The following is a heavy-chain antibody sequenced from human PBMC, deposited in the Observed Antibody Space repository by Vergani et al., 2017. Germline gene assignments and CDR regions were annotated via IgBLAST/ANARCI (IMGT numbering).Heavy chain of an antibody. CDR3: ATKSCGTPGCQIGDFRE. Sequence: EAQLEESGGGLVLPGRSLRLSCVASGFTSAGYAMHWVRQAPGKGLEWVSGISWNSNCIGYADSVKGRFTISRDNSKSTLYLQMNSLRTEDTAVYYCATKSCGTPGCQIGDFREWGQGTLVTVSS. CDR2: ISWNSNCI. V-gene: IGHV3-9*02. D-gene: IGHD1-1*01. J-gene: IGHJ1*01. CDR1: GFTSAGYA.